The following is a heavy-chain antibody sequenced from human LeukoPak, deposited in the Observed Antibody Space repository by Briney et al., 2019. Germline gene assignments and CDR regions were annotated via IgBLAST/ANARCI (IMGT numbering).Heavy chain of an antibody. D-gene: IGHD3-22*01. J-gene: IGHJ5*02. CDR3: ARGKYYYDSNSSYRYFDP. CDR1: GGSISSYY. CDR2: IYTTGNT. Sequence: SETLSLTCIVSGGSISSYYWSRIRQPAGKGLEWIGRIYTTGNTNYNPSLKSRVTMSIDTSKKQFSLKLSSVTAADTAVYYCARGKYYYDSNSSYRYFDPWGQGTLVTVSS. V-gene: IGHV4-4*07.